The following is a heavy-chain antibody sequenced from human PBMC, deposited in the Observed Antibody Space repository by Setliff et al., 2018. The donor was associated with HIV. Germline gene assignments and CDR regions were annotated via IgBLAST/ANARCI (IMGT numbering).Heavy chain of an antibody. D-gene: IGHD3-22*01. V-gene: IGHV4-59*01. Sequence: ASETLSLTCTVSGGSISSYYWSWIRQPPGKGLEWLGYIYYCGSTNYNPSLKSRVTISVDTSKNQFSLKLSSVTAADTAVYYCAREREGYYDSSGYYYGAFDIWGQGTMVTFSS. CDR1: GGSISSYY. CDR2: IYYCGST. CDR3: AREREGYYDSSGYYYGAFDI. J-gene: IGHJ3*02.